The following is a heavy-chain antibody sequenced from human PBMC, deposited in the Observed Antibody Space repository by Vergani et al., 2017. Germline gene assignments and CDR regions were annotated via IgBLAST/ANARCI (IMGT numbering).Heavy chain of an antibody. CDR1: GYTFTSNG. CDR2: ISAYNGNT. D-gene: IGHD3-22*01. J-gene: IGHJ4*02. V-gene: IGHV1-18*01. Sequence: QVQLVQSGAEVKKPGASVKVSCKAPGYTFTSNGISWVGQAPGQGLEWMGWISAYNGNTNYAQKLQGRVTMTTDTSTSTAYMELRSLRSDDTAVYYCATREYYYDSSGYYFDYWGQGTLVTVSS. CDR3: ATREYYYDSSGYYFDY.